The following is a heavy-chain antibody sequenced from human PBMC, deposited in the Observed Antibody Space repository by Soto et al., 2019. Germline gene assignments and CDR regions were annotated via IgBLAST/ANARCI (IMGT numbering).Heavy chain of an antibody. D-gene: IGHD3-10*01. V-gene: IGHV3-30-3*01. CDR1: GFTFSSYA. J-gene: IGHJ4*02. CDR3: ARDTFDGSGSSHPPAVDY. CDR2: ISYDGGNK. Sequence: QVQLVESGGGVVQPGRSLRLSCAASGFTFSSYAMHWVRQAPGKGLEWVAVISYDGGNKYYADSVKGRFTISRDNSKNTLYLQMNSLRAEDTAVYYCARDTFDGSGSSHPPAVDYWGQGTLVTVSS.